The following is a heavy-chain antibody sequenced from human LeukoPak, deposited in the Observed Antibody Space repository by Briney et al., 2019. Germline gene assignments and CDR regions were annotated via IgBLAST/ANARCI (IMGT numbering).Heavy chain of an antibody. D-gene: IGHD6-13*01. J-gene: IGHJ4*02. CDR1: GGSISSSAYY. CDR2: IYYSGRT. Sequence: PSETLSLTCTVSGGSISSSAYYWGWIRQPPGRGLEWMGYIYYSGRTYYSPSLKSRVTISVDTSKNQFSLRLSSVTAADTAVYYCARHSYSNWYPPFDSWGQGTLVTVSS. CDR3: ARHSYSNWYPPFDS. V-gene: IGHV4-39*01.